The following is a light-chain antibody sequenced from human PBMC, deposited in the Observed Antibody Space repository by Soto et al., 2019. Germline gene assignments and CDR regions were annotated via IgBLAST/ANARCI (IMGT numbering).Light chain of an antibody. V-gene: IGKV3D-15*01. J-gene: IGKJ1*01. Sequence: EIVLTQFPATLSVSPGDRVTLSCGASQCVRSNVAWYQQRSGQAPRLLILYASTRVRDTPARFSGSGSGTEFTLTISSLQSEDFAVYYCQQYGDWPRTFGQGTKVDIK. CDR2: YAS. CDR3: QQYGDWPRT. CDR1: QCVRSN.